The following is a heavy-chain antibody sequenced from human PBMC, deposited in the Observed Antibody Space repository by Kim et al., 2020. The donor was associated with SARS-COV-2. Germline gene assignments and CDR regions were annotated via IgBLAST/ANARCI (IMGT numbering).Heavy chain of an antibody. CDR2: NIPFFDKT. Sequence: SVKVSCKASGGTFGTYPISWVRQAPGQGLEWMGWNIPFFDKTNYAPKFQGRVTMTADESTSTTYMELSSLKSVDTAFYFCASSFFDNSGDYPE. V-gene: IGHV1-69*13. D-gene: IGHD3-22*01. CDR1: GGTFGTYP. CDR3: ASSFFDNSGDYPE. J-gene: IGHJ1*01.